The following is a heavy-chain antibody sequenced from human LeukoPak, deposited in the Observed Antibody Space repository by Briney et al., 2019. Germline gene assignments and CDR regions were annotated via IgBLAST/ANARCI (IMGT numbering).Heavy chain of an antibody. V-gene: IGHV4-39*07. J-gene: IGHJ4*02. D-gene: IGHD6-19*01. CDR3: ASSPQWLDTFDF. Sequence: PSETLSLTCTVSGGSISSSSYYWGWLRQPPGKGLECIGSIYYSGSTYYNPSLNSLVTISVDTSKNQFSLKLSSVTAADTAVYYCASSPQWLDTFDFWGQGTMVTVSS. CDR1: GGSISSSSYY. CDR2: IYYSGST.